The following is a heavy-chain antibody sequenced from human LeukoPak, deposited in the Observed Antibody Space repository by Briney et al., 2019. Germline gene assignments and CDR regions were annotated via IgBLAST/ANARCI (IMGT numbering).Heavy chain of an antibody. CDR1: GGFISSGGYY. D-gene: IGHD3-22*01. CDR3: AREADYYDSSGALDY. Sequence: PSQTLSLTCTVSGGFISSGGYYWSWIRQHPGKGLEWIGYIYYSGSTYYNPSLKSRVTISVDTSKNQFSLKLSSVTAADTAVYYCAREADYYDSSGALDYWGQGTLVTVSS. V-gene: IGHV4-31*03. CDR2: IYYSGST. J-gene: IGHJ4*02.